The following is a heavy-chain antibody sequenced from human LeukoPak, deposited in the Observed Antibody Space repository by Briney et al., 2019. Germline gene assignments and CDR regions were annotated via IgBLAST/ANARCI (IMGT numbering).Heavy chain of an antibody. J-gene: IGHJ3*01. CDR3: ARVSPYGFNALDV. CDR1: DFSFSNYE. D-gene: IGHD3/OR15-3a*01. CDR2: MNIAGSTK. Sequence: GGSLRLSCVASDFSFSNYEMNWVRQPPGKGLEWISYMNIAGSTKYYAECVKGRFTDSRDNAKNSLYLHIDSLRVEDTAVYYCARVSPYGFNALDVWGQGTLVSVSS. V-gene: IGHV3-48*03.